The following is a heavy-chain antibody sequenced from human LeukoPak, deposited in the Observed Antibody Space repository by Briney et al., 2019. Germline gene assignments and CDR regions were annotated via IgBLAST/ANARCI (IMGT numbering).Heavy chain of an antibody. CDR3: GKEGGA. V-gene: IGHV3-23*01. D-gene: IGHD3-16*01. CDR2: ISGSGGST. J-gene: IGHJ5*02. Sequence: GGSLRLSCAASGFIFNRNAMNWVRLAPGKGLEWVSGISGSGGSTYYADSLGGRFTISRDNSKDMLYLQMNSLKVEDTATYYCGKEGGAWGQGTKVTVSS. CDR1: GFIFNRNA.